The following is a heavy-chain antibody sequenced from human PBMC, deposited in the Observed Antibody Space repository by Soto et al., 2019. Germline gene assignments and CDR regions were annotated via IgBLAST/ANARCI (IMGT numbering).Heavy chain of an antibody. CDR1: GGTFSSYA. CDR2: IIPIFGTA. CDR3: ARELYYFDSSGSAAFDT. Sequence: SVKVSCKASGGTFSSYAISWVRQAPGQGLEWMGGIIPIFGTANYAQKFQGRVTITADESTSTAYMELSSLRSEDTAVYYCARELYYFDSSGSAAFDTLGQGTMVTVS. V-gene: IGHV1-69*13. D-gene: IGHD3-22*01. J-gene: IGHJ3*02.